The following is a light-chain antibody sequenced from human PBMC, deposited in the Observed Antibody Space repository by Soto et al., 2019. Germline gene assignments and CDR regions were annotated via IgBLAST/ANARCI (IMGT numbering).Light chain of an antibody. CDR2: DAS. CDR3: QQRSNWPPVT. CDR1: QSISSY. V-gene: IGKV3-11*01. J-gene: IGKJ5*01. Sequence: EIVLTQPPATLSLSPGERATLSCRASQSISSYLAWYQQKPGQAPRLLIYDASNRAAGIPARFSGSGSGTDFTLTISSLEPEDFALYYCQQRSNWPPVTFGQGTRLEIK.